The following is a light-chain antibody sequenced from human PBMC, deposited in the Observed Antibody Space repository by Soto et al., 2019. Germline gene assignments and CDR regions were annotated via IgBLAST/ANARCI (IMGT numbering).Light chain of an antibody. V-gene: IGKV1-5*03. CDR2: KAS. J-gene: IGKJ1*01. Sequence: DIQMTQSPSTLSGSVGDRVTITCRASQTISSWLAWYQQEPGKAPKLLIYKASTLKSGVPSRFSGSGSGTEFTLTISSLQPDDFATYYCQQYHRYSTFGQGTKVDIK. CDR1: QTISSW. CDR3: QQYHRYST.